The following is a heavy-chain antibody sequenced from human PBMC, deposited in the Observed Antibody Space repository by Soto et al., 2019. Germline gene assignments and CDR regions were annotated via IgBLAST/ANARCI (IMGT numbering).Heavy chain of an antibody. CDR1: GFTFSSYA. Sequence: EVQLLESGGGLVQPGGSLRLSCAASGFTFSSYAMSWVRQAPGKGLEWVSAISGSGGSTYYADSVKGRFTISRDNSNNALYLQMNSLRAEDTAVYYCARSRHYDILSGTYYFDYWGQGTLVTVSS. CDR3: ARSRHYDILSGTYYFDY. J-gene: IGHJ4*02. CDR2: ISGSGGST. V-gene: IGHV3-23*01. D-gene: IGHD3-9*01.